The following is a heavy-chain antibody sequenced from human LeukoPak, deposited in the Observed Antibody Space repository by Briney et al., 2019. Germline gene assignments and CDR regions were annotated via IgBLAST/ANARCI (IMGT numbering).Heavy chain of an antibody. Sequence: GGSLRLSCAASGFTFSSFGMHWVRQERCKGVEWVAFIRYDGGTKFYADSVKGRFTISRDNSENTLYLQLSSLRTEDKAIYYCAKRIIVADKLDYWGQGTLVTVSS. CDR2: IRYDGGTK. V-gene: IGHV3-30*02. D-gene: IGHD6-19*01. CDR3: AKRIIVADKLDY. J-gene: IGHJ4*02. CDR1: GFTFSSFG.